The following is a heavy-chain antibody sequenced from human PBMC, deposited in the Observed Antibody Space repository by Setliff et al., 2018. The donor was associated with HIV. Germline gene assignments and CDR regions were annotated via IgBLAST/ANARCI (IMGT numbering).Heavy chain of an antibody. V-gene: IGHV3-48*04. CDR1: GFTFSDYT. Sequence: ETLSLSCAASGFTFSDYTMNWVRQAPGKGLEWLSYISDSGRTIYYAGSVKGRFTISRDNAKNSLYLQMNRLRAEDTAVYYCAKMGATWFDPWGQGTQVTVSS. CDR3: AKMGATWFDP. J-gene: IGHJ5*02. CDR2: ISDSGRTI. D-gene: IGHD1-26*01.